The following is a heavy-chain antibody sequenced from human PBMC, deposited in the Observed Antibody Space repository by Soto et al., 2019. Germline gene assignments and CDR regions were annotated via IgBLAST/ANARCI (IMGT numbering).Heavy chain of an antibody. V-gene: IGHV4-4*02. J-gene: IGHJ4*02. D-gene: IGHD2-2*01. CDR3: ARSRSTTPYDFDY. CDR1: GGSISSGNW. CDR2: IYHSGSI. Sequence: QVQLQESGPGLVKASGTLSLTCAVSGGSISSGNWWSWVRQPPGKGLEWIGEIYHSGSINYNVSLERRVTMSVDKSNNQFSLRLNSVTAADTAVYYCARSRSTTPYDFDYWGQGTLVTVSS.